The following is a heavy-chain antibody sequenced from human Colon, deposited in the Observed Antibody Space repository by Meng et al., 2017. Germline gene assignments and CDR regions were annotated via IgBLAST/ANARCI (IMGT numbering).Heavy chain of an antibody. Sequence: QVQLQESGPGLVNPSQTLSLTCVVSGGSISGDGYYWSWIRQHPGKGLEWIGYVHDSGDTYYKSSLKSRITISIDTSENQFSLKLKSVTAADTAVYYCARDPSNRGAFFDPWGQGTLVTVSS. CDR3: ARDPSNRGAFFDP. CDR2: VHDSGDT. V-gene: IGHV4-31*11. CDR1: GGSISGDGYY. J-gene: IGHJ5*02. D-gene: IGHD3-10*01.